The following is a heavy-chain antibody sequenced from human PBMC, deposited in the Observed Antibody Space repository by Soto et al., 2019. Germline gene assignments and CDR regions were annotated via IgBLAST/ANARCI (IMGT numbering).Heavy chain of an antibody. CDR2: VKSKAGGGTA. V-gene: IGHV3-15*07. CDR1: GFSITNTW. D-gene: IGHD3-3*01. CDR3: NYYHVFWGGHTPL. J-gene: IGHJ4*02. Sequence: EVQLVESGGGLVQPGGSLRLSCAASGFSITNTWMHWVRQAPGKGLEWVGRVKSKAGGGTADYAAPVKGRITVSRDESKNTQYLQMNSLNMEDTAVYYCNYYHVFWGGHTPLWGQGTLVTVSS.